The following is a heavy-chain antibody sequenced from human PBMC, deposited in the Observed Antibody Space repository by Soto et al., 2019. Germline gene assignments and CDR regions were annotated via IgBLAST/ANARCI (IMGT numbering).Heavy chain of an antibody. CDR1: GGSITSSSYY. J-gene: IGHJ5*02. D-gene: IGHD1-26*01. CDR2: IYYSGST. V-gene: IGHV4-39*01. Sequence: QLHLRESGPGLVKPSETLSLTCTVSGGSITSSSYYWGWIRQPPGKGLEWIGSIYYSGSTYYNPSLKRRVTISLDTSKNQFSLQLSSVTAADTAVYYCATQEVGGTYVYTFDPWGQGTLVTVSS. CDR3: ATQEVGGTYVYTFDP.